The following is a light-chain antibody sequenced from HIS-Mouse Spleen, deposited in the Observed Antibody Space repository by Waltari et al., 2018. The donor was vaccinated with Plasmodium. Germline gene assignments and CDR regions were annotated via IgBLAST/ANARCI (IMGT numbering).Light chain of an antibody. CDR1: QSVSSY. CDR2: DAS. V-gene: IGKV3-11*01. Sequence: EIVLTQSPATLSLSPGARATLSCRASQSVSSYLAWYQQKPGQAPRLLIDDASNRATGIPARFSGSGSGTDFTLTISSLEPEDFAVYYCQQRSNWPPTFGQGTRLEIK. CDR3: QQRSNWPPT. J-gene: IGKJ5*01.